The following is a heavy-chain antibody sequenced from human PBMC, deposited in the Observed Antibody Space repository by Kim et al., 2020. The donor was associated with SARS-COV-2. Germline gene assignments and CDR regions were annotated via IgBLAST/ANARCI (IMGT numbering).Heavy chain of an antibody. CDR2: ISSSSSYT. CDR1: GFTFSDYY. V-gene: IGHV3-11*06. J-gene: IGHJ6*02. CDR3: ARAGSGWRRDLIYYYYGMDV. Sequence: GGSLRLSCAASGFTFSDYYMSWIRQAPGKGLEWVSYISSSSSYTNYADSVKGRFTISRDNAKNSLYLQMNSLRAEDTAVYYCARAGSGWRRDLIYYYYGMDVWGQGTTVTVSS. D-gene: IGHD6-19*01.